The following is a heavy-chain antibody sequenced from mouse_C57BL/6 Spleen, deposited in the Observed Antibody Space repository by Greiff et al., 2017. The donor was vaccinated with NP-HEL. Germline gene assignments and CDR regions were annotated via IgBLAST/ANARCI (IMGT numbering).Heavy chain of an antibody. V-gene: IGHV1-50*01. CDR3: ARGETAQATGFAY. Sequence: QVQLQQPGAELVKPGASVKLSCKASGYTFTSYWMQWVKQRPGQGLEWIGEIDPSDSYTNYNQKFKGKATLTVDTSSSTAYMQLSSLTSEDSAVYYCARGETAQATGFAYWGQGTLVTVSA. J-gene: IGHJ3*01. CDR1: GYTFTSYW. D-gene: IGHD3-2*02. CDR2: IDPSDSYT.